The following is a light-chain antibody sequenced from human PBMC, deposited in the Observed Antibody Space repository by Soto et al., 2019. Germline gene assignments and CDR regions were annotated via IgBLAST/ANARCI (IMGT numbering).Light chain of an antibody. CDR3: QHYKSDSEA. V-gene: IGKV1-5*03. J-gene: IGKJ1*01. CDR2: KXS. Sequence: IHMSQSPSTLAGSLGARVTVPXRASRTISTWFAWYQQKPVXAPKXXXDKXSTLKRGGPSRLSGSGSATEFTLTISSLQPEDFANYYCQHYKSDSEAFGQGTKVDIK. CDR1: RTISTW.